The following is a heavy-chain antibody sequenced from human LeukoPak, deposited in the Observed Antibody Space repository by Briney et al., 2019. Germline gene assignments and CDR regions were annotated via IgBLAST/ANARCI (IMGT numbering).Heavy chain of an antibody. CDR1: GYRFTSYW. Sequence: RGGSLKISCKGSGYRFTSYWIGWVRQMPGKGLEWMGIIYPGDSDTRYSTSFQGQVTISADKSISTAYLQWSSLEASETAMYYCARGYSGYDHFDYWGQGTLVTVSS. J-gene: IGHJ4*02. V-gene: IGHV5-51*01. CDR2: IYPGDSDT. CDR3: ARGYSGYDHFDY. D-gene: IGHD5-12*01.